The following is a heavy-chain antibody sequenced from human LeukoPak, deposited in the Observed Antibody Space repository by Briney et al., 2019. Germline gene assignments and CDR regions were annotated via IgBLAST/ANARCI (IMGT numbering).Heavy chain of an antibody. CDR2: IIPIFGTA. Sequence: ASVKVSCKASGGTFSTYAVSWVRQAPGEGLEWMGGIIPIFGTADYAQKFQVRLTITADESTSTVFMELSSLTSEDTAVYFCARGGHDSYYYYTNGFPYFFHYGGQGNLVTVSS. CDR3: ARGGHDSYYYYTNGFPYFFHY. V-gene: IGHV1-69*01. D-gene: IGHD3-22*01. J-gene: IGHJ4*02. CDR1: GGTFSTYA.